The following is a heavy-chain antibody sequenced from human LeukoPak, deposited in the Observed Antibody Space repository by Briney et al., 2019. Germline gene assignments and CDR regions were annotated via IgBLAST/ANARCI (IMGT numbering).Heavy chain of an antibody. CDR2: IGSSGSTM. CDR1: GFTFSSYE. J-gene: IGHJ4*02. CDR3: ASSSWYALDY. D-gene: IGHD6-13*01. Sequence: PGESLRPSCAASGFTFSSYEMNWVRQAPGKGLEWISYIGSSGSTMYYADSVKGRFTISRDNAKNSLYLQMNSLRAEDTAIYYCASSSWYALDYWGQGTLVTVSS. V-gene: IGHV3-48*03.